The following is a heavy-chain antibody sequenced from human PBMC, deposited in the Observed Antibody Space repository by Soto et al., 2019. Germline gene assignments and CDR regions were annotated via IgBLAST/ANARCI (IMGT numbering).Heavy chain of an antibody. CDR1: GGSISCGGYY. CDR2: IYYSGST. CDR3: ARSRIAAAGTGWFDP. J-gene: IGHJ5*02. Sequence: QVQLQESGPGLVKPSQTLSLTCTVSGGSISCGGYYWSWIRQHPGKGLEWIGYIYYSGSTYYNPSLKSRVTISVDTSKNQFSLKLSSVTAADTAVYYCARSRIAAAGTGWFDPWGQGTLVTVSS. V-gene: IGHV4-31*03. D-gene: IGHD6-13*01.